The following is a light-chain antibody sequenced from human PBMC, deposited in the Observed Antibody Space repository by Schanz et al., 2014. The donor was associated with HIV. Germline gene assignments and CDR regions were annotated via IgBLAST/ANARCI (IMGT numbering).Light chain of an antibody. J-gene: IGLJ3*02. CDR2: DNN. CDR3: GTWDSRLDVGV. V-gene: IGLV1-51*01. CDR1: SSNIGNNY. Sequence: QSVLTQPPSVSAAPGQKVTISCSGSSSNIGNNYVSWYQQLPGTAPKLLIYDNNKRPSGIPGRFSGSKSGTSATLDITGLQTGDEADYYCGTWDSRLDVGVFGGGTKLTVL.